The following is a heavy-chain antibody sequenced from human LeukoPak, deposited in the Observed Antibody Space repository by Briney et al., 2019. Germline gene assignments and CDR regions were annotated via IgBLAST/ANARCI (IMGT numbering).Heavy chain of an antibody. Sequence: GGSLRLSCAASGFTFSRYWMQWVRQAPGKGLAWVSRMNPDGTTISYADSVKGRLTISRDNAKNTLYLQMNSLRAEDAAVYYCARENYNALDVWGQGTTVTVSS. J-gene: IGHJ6*02. CDR3: ARENYNALDV. CDR2: MNPDGTTI. V-gene: IGHV3-74*01. D-gene: IGHD1-1*01. CDR1: GFTFSRYW.